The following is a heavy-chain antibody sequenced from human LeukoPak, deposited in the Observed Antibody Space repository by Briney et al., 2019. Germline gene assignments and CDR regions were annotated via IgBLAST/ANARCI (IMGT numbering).Heavy chain of an antibody. CDR3: ARGTPSSSGWLYYGMDV. CDR2: VRYDETTK. D-gene: IGHD6-19*01. V-gene: IGHV3-30*02. Sequence: GGSLRLSCAASGFTFSNYGMHWVRQAPGKGLEWVAFVRYDETTKFYADSVKGRFTISRDNSKTTLYLQMNSLRAEDTAVYYCARGTPSSSGWLYYGMDVWGQGTTVTVSS. J-gene: IGHJ6*02. CDR1: GFTFSNYG.